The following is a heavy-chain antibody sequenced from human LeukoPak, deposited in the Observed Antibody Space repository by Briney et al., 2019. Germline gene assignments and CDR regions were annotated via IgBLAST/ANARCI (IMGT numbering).Heavy chain of an antibody. J-gene: IGHJ4*02. D-gene: IGHD3-3*01. CDR3: AKHSTIFGCIDY. CDR1: GFTFRTYA. V-gene: IGHV3-23*01. Sequence: GGSLRLSCAASGFTFRTYAMAWVRQAPGKGLEWVSAIGSSGSSTYYADSVKGRFIISRDNSKNTLYLQMNSLRAEDTAVYYCAKHSTIFGCIDYWGQGTLVTVSS. CDR2: IGSSGSST.